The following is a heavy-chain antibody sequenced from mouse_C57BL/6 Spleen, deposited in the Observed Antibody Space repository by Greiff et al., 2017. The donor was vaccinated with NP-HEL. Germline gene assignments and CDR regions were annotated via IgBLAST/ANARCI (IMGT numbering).Heavy chain of an antibody. J-gene: IGHJ1*03. Sequence: EVQLQQSGPELVKPGASVKIPCKASGYTFTDYNMDWVKQSHGKSLEWIGDINPNNGGTIYNQKFKGKATLTVDKSSSTAYMELRSLTSEDTAVYCCARWDYGSSYERYFDVWGTGTTVTVSS. CDR3: ARWDYGSSYERYFDV. CDR1: GYTFTDYN. D-gene: IGHD1-1*01. CDR2: INPNNGGT. V-gene: IGHV1-18*01.